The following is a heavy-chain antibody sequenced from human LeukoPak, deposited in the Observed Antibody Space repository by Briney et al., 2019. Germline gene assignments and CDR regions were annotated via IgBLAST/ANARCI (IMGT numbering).Heavy chain of an antibody. J-gene: IGHJ4*02. Sequence: SESLSLTCTVSGGSISSYCWSWLRQPPGKGLEWIGYIYSSGGTNYNPSLKSRVTISVDTSKNQFSLKLSSVTAADTAYYYCARVPYGGSASLFDYWGQGTLVTVSS. CDR2: IYSSGGT. CDR1: GGSISSYC. D-gene: IGHD6-6*01. V-gene: IGHV4-59*01. CDR3: ARVPYGGSASLFDY.